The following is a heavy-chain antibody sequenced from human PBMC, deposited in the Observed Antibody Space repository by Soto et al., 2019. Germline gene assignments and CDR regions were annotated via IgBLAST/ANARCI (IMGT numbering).Heavy chain of an antibody. CDR1: GVTFSSYG. Sequence: LRLSCAASGVTFSSYGMHWVRQAPGKGLEWVAVIWYDGSNKYYADSVKGRFTISRDNSKNTLYLQMNSLRAEDKAVYYCARDRYYYDSSGSSLWGKGTLVTVSS. J-gene: IGHJ4*02. CDR3: ARDRYYYDSSGSSL. D-gene: IGHD3-22*01. V-gene: IGHV3-33*01. CDR2: IWYDGSNK.